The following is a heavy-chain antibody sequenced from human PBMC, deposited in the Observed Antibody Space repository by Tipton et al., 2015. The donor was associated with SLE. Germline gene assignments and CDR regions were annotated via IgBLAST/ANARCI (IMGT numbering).Heavy chain of an antibody. V-gene: IGHV4-59*08. J-gene: IGHJ6*02. CDR1: AGSISKNY. D-gene: IGHD2-8*01. Sequence: TLSLTCSVSAGSISKNYWIWIRQPPGKGLEWIGYISYGGGTNHNPSLKSRVTMSVDTAKNQFSLKLTSVTAADTAVYYCARGMLTWRGAIVGVDVWGLGTTVTVSS. CDR3: ARGMLTWRGAIVGVDV. CDR2: ISYGGGT.